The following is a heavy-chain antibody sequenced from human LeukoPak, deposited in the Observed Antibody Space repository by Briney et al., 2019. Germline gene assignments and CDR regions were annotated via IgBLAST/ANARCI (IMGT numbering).Heavy chain of an antibody. Sequence: SETLSLTCTVSGGSISSGGYYWSWIRQHPGKGLEWIGYIYYSGSTYYNPSLKSRVTISVDTSKNQFSLKLSSVTAADTAVYYCARRSSGRLAAAGYYFDYWGQGTLVTVAS. CDR3: ARRSSGRLAAAGYYFDY. J-gene: IGHJ4*02. V-gene: IGHV4-31*03. D-gene: IGHD6-13*01. CDR1: GGSISSGGYY. CDR2: IYYSGST.